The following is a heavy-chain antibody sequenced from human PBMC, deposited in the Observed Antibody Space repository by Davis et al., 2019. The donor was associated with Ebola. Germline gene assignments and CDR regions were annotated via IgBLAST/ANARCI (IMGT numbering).Heavy chain of an antibody. CDR3: ARLSGSYPFDY. J-gene: IGHJ4*02. Sequence: MPSETLSLTCTVPGGPISSYYWSWIRQPPGKGLEWIVYIYYSGSTNYNPSLKSRVTISVDTSKNQFSLKLSSVTAADTAVYYCARLSGSYPFDYWGQGTLVTVSS. CDR1: GGPISSYY. V-gene: IGHV4-59*08. D-gene: IGHD1-26*01. CDR2: IYYSGST.